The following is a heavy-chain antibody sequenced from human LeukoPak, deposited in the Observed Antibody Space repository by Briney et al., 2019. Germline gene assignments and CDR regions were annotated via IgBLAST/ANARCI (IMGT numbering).Heavy chain of an antibody. Sequence: GSLRLSCAASGFTFSSYSMNWVRQAPGKGLEGVSYISSSSSTIYYADSVKGRFTISRDNAKNSLYLQMNSLRAEDTAVYYCARDGGDSDAFDIWGQGTMVTVSS. D-gene: IGHD2-21*01. CDR1: GFTFSSYS. CDR2: ISSSSSTI. V-gene: IGHV3-48*04. J-gene: IGHJ3*02. CDR3: ARDGGDSDAFDI.